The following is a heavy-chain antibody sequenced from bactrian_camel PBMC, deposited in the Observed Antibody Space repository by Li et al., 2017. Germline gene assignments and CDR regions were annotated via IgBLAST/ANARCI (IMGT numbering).Heavy chain of an antibody. V-gene: IGHV3S25*01. D-gene: IGHD3*01. CDR1: GFTFTNYW. CDR3: AADFWCNGWEYRFAY. CDR2: INSGGGST. J-gene: IGHJ4*01. Sequence: QLVESGGGLVQPGGSLRLSCTTSGFTFTNYWMHWVRQGPGKGLEWVSTINSGGGSTYYADSVKGRFTISRDNAKNTVYLQMNSLKPEDSATYYCAADFWCNGWEYRFAYRGQGTQVTVS.